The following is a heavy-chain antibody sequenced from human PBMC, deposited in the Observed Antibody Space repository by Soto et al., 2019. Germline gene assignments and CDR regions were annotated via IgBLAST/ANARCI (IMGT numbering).Heavy chain of an antibody. Sequence: QVQLQQWGAGLLKPSETLSLTCAVYGGSFSGYYWSWIRQPPGKGLEWIGEINHSGSTNYNPSLKSRVTISVDTSKNQVSLKLSSVTAADTAVYYCARAVVGATLWYYFDYWCQGTLVTVSS. CDR1: GGSFSGYY. V-gene: IGHV4-34*01. CDR3: ARAVVGATLWYYFDY. CDR2: INHSGST. J-gene: IGHJ4*02. D-gene: IGHD1-26*01.